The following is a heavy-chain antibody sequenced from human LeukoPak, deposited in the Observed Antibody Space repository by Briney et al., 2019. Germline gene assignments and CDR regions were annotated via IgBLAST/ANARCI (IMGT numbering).Heavy chain of an antibody. CDR3: ARNPNYYGDLYFDY. CDR1: GGTFSSYA. J-gene: IGHJ4*02. V-gene: IGHV1-69*05. D-gene: IGHD4-17*01. CDR2: IIPIFGTA. Sequence: ASVKVSCKASGGTFSSYAISWVRQAPGQGLEWMGRIIPIFGTANYAQKFQGRVTITTDESTSTAYMELSSLRSEDTAVYYCARNPNYYGDLYFDYWGQGTLVTVSS.